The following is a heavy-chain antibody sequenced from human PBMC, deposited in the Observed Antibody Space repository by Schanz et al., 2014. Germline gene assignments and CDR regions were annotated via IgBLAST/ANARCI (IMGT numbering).Heavy chain of an antibody. Sequence: QVHLVQSGAEVKKPGASVKVSCKASGYTFTSYGISWVRQAPGQGLEWVGWISVYTGNTKYGQKVQGRVTMTADTSTNTAYMELRSLRSDDTAVYYCARGIGGYGANNYFDYWGQGTLVTVSS. D-gene: IGHD5-12*01. V-gene: IGHV1-18*01. CDR1: GYTFTSYG. J-gene: IGHJ4*02. CDR2: ISVYTGNT. CDR3: ARGIGGYGANNYFDY.